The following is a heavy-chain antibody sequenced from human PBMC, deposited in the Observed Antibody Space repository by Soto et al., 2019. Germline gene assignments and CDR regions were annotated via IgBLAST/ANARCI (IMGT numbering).Heavy chain of an antibody. V-gene: IGHV5-51*01. CDR3: ARHRPTGYSLSAFDI. J-gene: IGHJ3*02. Sequence: PGESLKISCQGSGYTFTSYLIGWVRQMPGKGLEWMGIIYPGDSDTRYSPSFQGQVTISADKSISTAYLLWSSLKASDTAMYYCARHRPTGYSLSAFDIWGQGTMVTVSS. D-gene: IGHD2-15*01. CDR1: GYTFTSYL. CDR2: IYPGDSDT.